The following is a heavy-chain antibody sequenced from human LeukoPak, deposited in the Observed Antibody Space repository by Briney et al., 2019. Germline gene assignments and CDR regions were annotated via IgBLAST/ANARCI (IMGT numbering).Heavy chain of an antibody. D-gene: IGHD4-23*01. V-gene: IGHV4-34*01. CDR3: ARGGWVVTGSHDY. J-gene: IGHJ4*02. Sequence: PSETLSLTCAVYGGSFSGYYWSWIPQPPGKGLEWIGEINHSGSTNYNPSLKSRVTISVDTSKNQFSLKLSSVTAADTAVYYCARGGWVVTGSHDYWGQGTLVTVSS. CDR1: GGSFSGYY. CDR2: INHSGST.